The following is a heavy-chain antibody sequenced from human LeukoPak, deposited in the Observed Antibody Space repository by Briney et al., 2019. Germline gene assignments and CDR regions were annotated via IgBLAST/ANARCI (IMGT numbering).Heavy chain of an antibody. V-gene: IGHV3-23*01. Sequence: GGSLRLSCAASGFTFSSYTMSWVRQAPGKGLEWVSAISGSGGSTYYADSVKGRFTISRDNSKNTLYLQMNSLRAEDTAVYYCARGPSGYHNTGGQGTLVTVSS. CDR1: GFTFSSYT. D-gene: IGHD5-12*01. J-gene: IGHJ4*02. CDR3: ARGPSGYHNT. CDR2: ISGSGGST.